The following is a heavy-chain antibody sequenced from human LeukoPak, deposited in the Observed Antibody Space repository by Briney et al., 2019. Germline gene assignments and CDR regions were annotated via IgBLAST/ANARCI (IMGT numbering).Heavy chain of an antibody. CDR1: GFTFRNYA. J-gene: IGHJ4*02. Sequence: SGGSLRLSCAASGFTFRNYAMSWVRQAPGKGLEWVSVLYSGGSTYYADSVKGRFTISRDNSKNTLYLQMNSLRAEDTAVYYCARDLPFDYWGQGSLVTVSS. CDR3: ARDLPFDY. V-gene: IGHV3-66*01. CDR2: LYSGGST.